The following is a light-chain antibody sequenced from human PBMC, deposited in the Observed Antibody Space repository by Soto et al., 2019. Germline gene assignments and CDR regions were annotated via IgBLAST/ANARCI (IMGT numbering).Light chain of an antibody. V-gene: IGLV2-14*01. CDR1: SSDVGGYNY. CDR2: EVN. Sequence: QSALTQPASVSGSPGQSITISCTGTSSDVGGYNYVSWYQQHPGKVPKLMIYEVNNRPSGVSNRFSGSKSGNTASLTISGLQAEDEADYYCSSYSSSSSPHVFGTGTKLTVL. J-gene: IGLJ1*01. CDR3: SSYSSSSSPHV.